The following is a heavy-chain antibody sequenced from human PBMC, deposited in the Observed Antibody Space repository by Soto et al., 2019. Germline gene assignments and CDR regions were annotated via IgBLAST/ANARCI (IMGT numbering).Heavy chain of an antibody. Sequence: SETLSLTCTVSGGSISSYYWSWIRQPPGKGLEWIGYIYYSGSTNYNPSLKSRVTISVDTSKNQFSLKLSSVTAADTAVYYCARRSSVGTSHNWFDPWGQGTLVTVSS. CDR3: ARRSSVGTSHNWFDP. CDR2: IYYSGST. D-gene: IGHD3-10*01. J-gene: IGHJ5*02. V-gene: IGHV4-59*08. CDR1: GGSISSYY.